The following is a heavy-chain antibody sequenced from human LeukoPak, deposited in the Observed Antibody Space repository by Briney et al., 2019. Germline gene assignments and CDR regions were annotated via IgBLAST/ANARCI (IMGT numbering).Heavy chain of an antibody. Sequence: GGTLRLSCAASGFTFSSYGMSWVRQAPGKGLEWVSTISGSGSSTDCADSVKGRFTISRDNSNHMLYLQMNSLIAEDTAIYYCAKDDDWLRFEHWGRGTPVSVSS. V-gene: IGHV3-23*01. CDR1: GFTFSSYG. J-gene: IGHJ4*02. D-gene: IGHD5-12*01. CDR2: ISGSGSST. CDR3: AKDDDWLRFEH.